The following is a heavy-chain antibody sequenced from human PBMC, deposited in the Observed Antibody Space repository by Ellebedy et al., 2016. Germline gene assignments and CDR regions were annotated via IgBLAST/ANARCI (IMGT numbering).Heavy chain of an antibody. CDR1: AFTFSNYG. J-gene: IGHJ4*02. CDR3: AKGFAGATDS. CDR2: ILRDGSNK. V-gene: IGHV3-30*18. D-gene: IGHD1-26*01. Sequence: GGSLRLXXAASAFTFSNYGMHWVRQAPGQGLEWVAVILRDGSNKFYADSVKGRFTISRDNSKNTLYLQMNSLRTEDTAVYHCAKGFAGATDSWGQGTLVTVSS.